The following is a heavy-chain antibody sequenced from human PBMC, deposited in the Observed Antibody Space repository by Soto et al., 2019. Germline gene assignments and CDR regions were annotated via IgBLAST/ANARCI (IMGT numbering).Heavy chain of an antibody. Sequence: PGGSLRLSCAASGFTFSSYSMNWVRKAPGKGLEWVSYISSSSSTIYYADSVKGRFTISRDNAKNSLYLQMNSLRAEDTAVYYCAREALGDYSYYYMDVWGKGTTVTVSS. CDR2: ISSSSSTI. J-gene: IGHJ6*03. CDR3: AREALGDYSYYYMDV. V-gene: IGHV3-48*01. CDR1: GFTFSSYS. D-gene: IGHD4-17*01.